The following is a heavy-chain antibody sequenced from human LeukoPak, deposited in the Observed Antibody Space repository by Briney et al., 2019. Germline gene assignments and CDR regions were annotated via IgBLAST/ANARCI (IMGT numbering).Heavy chain of an antibody. CDR3: ASTYSGYDWDQEWEYNWFDP. CDR2: IIPIFGTA. CDR1: GGTFSSYA. J-gene: IGHJ5*02. Sequence: ASVKVSCKASGGTFSSYAISWVRQAPGQGLEWMGGIIPIFGTANYAQKFQGRVTITADESTSTAYMELSSLRSEDTAVYYCASTYSGYDWDQEWEYNWFDPWGQGTLVTVSS. D-gene: IGHD5-12*01. V-gene: IGHV1-69*13.